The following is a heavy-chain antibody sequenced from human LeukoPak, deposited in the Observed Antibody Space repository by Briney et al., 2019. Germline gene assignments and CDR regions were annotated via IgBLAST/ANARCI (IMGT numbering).Heavy chain of an antibody. J-gene: IGHJ4*02. CDR2: MFYSGST. Sequence: PSETLSLTCTVSGGSINSNFWGWIRQPPGKGLEWIGYMFYSGSTNYNPSLERRVTISVDTSKNQFSLELSSVTAADTAVYYCARHRNYYGSGSYYRYLDYWGQGTLVTVSS. CDR3: ARHRNYYGSGSYYRYLDY. CDR1: GGSINSNF. V-gene: IGHV4-59*08. D-gene: IGHD3-10*01.